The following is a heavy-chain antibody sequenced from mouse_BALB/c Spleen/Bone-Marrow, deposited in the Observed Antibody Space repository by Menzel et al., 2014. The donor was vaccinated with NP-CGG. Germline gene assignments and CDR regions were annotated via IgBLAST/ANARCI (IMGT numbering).Heavy chain of an antibody. D-gene: IGHD1-1*01. CDR3: ASYYYGSSGFAY. Sequence: VQLQQPGAELVKPGASVKLSCTASGFNIKDTYMHWVKQRPEQGLEWIGRIDPANGNTKYDPKFQGKATITADTSSNTAYLQLSGLTSEDTAVYYCASYYYGSSGFAYWGQGTLVTVSA. J-gene: IGHJ3*01. CDR1: GFNIKDTY. V-gene: IGHV14-3*02. CDR2: IDPANGNT.